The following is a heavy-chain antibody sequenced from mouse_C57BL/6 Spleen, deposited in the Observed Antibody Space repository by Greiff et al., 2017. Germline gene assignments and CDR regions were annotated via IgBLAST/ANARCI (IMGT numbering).Heavy chain of an antibody. D-gene: IGHD1-1*01. CDR3: ARRADYCGSSLGYFDV. CDR1: GFSLSTSGMG. J-gene: IGHJ1*03. V-gene: IGHV8-12*01. CDR2: IYWDDDK. Sequence: ESGPGILQSSQTLSLTCSFSGFSLSTSGMGVSWIRQPSGKGLEWLAHIYWDDDKRYNPSLKSRLTISKDTSRNQVFLKITSVDTADTATYYCARRADYCGSSLGYFDVWGTGTTVTVSS.